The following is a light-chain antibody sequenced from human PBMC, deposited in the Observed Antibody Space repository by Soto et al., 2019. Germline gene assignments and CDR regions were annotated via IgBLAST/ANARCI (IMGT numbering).Light chain of an antibody. CDR3: QLYGSSPGYT. CDR2: GAS. Sequence: EIVLTQSPGPLSLSPGERATLSCRASQSVSSSYLAWYQQKPGQAPRLLIYGASSMATGIPDSFSGSGSGTDFTLTISRLEPEDFAVYYCQLYGSSPGYTFGQGTKLAIK. J-gene: IGKJ2*01. CDR1: QSVSSSY. V-gene: IGKV3-20*01.